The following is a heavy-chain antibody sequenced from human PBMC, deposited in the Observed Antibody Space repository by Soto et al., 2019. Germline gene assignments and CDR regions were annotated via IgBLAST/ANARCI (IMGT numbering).Heavy chain of an antibody. CDR2: IYYSGST. D-gene: IGHD3-22*01. J-gene: IGHJ5*02. V-gene: IGHV4-31*03. Sequence: PSETLSLTCTVSGGSISSGGYYWSWIRQHPGKGLEWIGYIYYSGSTYYNPSLKSRVTISVDTSKNQFSLKLSSVTAADTAVYYCARNKARYYYDSSGYFWFDPWGQGTLVTVSS. CDR3: ARNKARYYYDSSGYFWFDP. CDR1: GGSISSGGYY.